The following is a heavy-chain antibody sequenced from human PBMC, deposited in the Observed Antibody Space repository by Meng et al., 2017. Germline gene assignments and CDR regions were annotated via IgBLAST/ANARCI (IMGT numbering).Heavy chain of an antibody. CDR2: INPNSGGT. D-gene: IGHD3-22*01. CDR3: ARGTKYYYDSSGYYLV. CDR1: GYTFTGYY. J-gene: IGHJ4*02. V-gene: IGHV1-2*06. Sequence: QVQLVHAGAEVKTPGASVKVSCKASGYTFTGYYMHWVRQAPGQGLEWMGRINPNSGGTNYAQKFQGRVTMTRDTSISTAYMELSRLRSDDTAVYYCARGTKYYYDSSGYYLVWGQGTLVTVSS.